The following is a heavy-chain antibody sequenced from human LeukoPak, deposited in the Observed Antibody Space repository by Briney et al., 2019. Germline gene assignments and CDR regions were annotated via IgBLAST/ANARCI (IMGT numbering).Heavy chain of an antibody. J-gene: IGHJ6*03. V-gene: IGHV4-61*02. CDR3: ARGSFYRNSYYYYINV. Sequence: SETLSLTCSVSGDSISSGVFYWSWIRQPAGKGLEWLGRIYTTGNTNYNPPLKSRVTMSIDTSENQLSLKLTSVTAADTAVYYCARGSFYRNSYYYYINVWGTGTTVTVSS. CDR1: GDSISSGVFY. D-gene: IGHD5/OR15-5a*01. CDR2: IYTTGNT.